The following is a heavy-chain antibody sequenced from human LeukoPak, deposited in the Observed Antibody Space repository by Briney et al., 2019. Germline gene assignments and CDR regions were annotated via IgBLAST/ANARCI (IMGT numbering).Heavy chain of an antibody. CDR3: ATGKYSGYYDY. CDR2: MYYGGTT. Sequence: SETLSLTCSVSGGSIGTDSYYGGWVRQPPGKGLEWIGSMYYGGTTYFDPSLKSRVTLSVDTSKNDFSLRLSSVTAADSAVYFCATGKYSGYYDYWGQGTLVTVSS. D-gene: IGHD5-12*01. V-gene: IGHV4-39*02. J-gene: IGHJ4*02. CDR1: GGSIGTDSYY.